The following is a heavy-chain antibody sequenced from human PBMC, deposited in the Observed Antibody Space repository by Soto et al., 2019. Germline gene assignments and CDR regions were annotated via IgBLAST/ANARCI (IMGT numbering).Heavy chain of an antibody. CDR2: IIPILGIA. CDR1: GGTFSSYT. J-gene: IGHJ4*02. V-gene: IGHV1-69*02. CDR3: ASHRPTTYGYYFDY. Sequence: GASVKVSCKASGGTFSSYTISWVRQAPGQGLEWMGRIIPILGIANYAQKFQGRVTITADKSISTAYLQWSSLKASDTAMYYCASHRPTTYGYYFDYWGQGTLVTVSS. D-gene: IGHD4-17*01.